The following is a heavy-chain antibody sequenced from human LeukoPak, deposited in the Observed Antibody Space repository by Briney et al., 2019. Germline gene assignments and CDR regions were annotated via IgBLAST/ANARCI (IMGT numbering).Heavy chain of an antibody. V-gene: IGHV4-59*01. CDR3: TRVNSANSGYPPPYDY. Sequence: PSETLSLTCTISGDSINVNYWSWIRQPPGKGLEWIGHIYYTGSATYNPSPMSRVAISVDTSKNQFSLNLSSVTAADTAVYYCTRVNSANSGYPPPYDYWGQGILVTVSS. CDR1: GDSINVNY. D-gene: IGHD5-12*01. J-gene: IGHJ4*02. CDR2: IYYTGSA.